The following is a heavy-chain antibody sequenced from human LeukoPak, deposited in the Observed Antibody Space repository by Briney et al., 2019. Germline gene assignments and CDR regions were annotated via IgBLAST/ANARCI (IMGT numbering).Heavy chain of an antibody. J-gene: IGHJ4*02. D-gene: IGHD3-10*01. CDR3: ARGGDRSFDY. CDR1: GGSLSGSY. Sequence: PSETLSLTCTVYGGSLSGSYWSWNWIRQPPGKGLEWIAEIHHSGSINYNPSLKSRVTISVDKAKNQYSLNLNSVTAADTAVYYCARGGDRSFDYWGQGTLVTVSS. V-gene: IGHV4-34*01. CDR2: IHHSGSI.